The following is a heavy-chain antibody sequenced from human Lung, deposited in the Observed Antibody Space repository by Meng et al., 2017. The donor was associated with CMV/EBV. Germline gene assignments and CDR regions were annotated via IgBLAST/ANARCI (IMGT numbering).Heavy chain of an antibody. V-gene: IGHV3-21*01. CDR2: ISSSSSYI. CDR1: GFTFSSYS. Sequence: GGSXRLXCAASGFTFSSYSMNWVRQAPGKGLEWVSSISSSSSYIYYADSVKGRFTISRDNAKNSLYLQMNSLRAEDTAVYYCARDRRGDSGYDYPYYYYGMDVXGQGXTVTVSS. J-gene: IGHJ6*02. CDR3: ARDRRGDSGYDYPYYYYGMDV. D-gene: IGHD5-12*01.